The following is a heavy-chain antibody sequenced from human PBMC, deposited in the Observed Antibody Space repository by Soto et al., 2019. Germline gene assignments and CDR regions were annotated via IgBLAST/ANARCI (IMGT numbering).Heavy chain of an antibody. D-gene: IGHD3-10*01. CDR1: GFTFSSYD. J-gene: IGHJ3*02. Sequence: EVQLVESGGGLVQPGGSLRLSCAASGFTFSSYDMHWVRQATGKGLEWVSAIDIAGNTYYPVSVRGRFTISRENAKNSLYLQMNDLRAGDTALYYCAREGERGSGDSVDALDIWGQGTMVTVSS. CDR3: AREGERGSGDSVDALDI. V-gene: IGHV3-13*01. CDR2: IDIAGNT.